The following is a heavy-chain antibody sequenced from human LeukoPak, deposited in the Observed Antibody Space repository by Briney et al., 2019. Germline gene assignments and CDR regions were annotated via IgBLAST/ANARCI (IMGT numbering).Heavy chain of an antibody. Sequence: GGSLRLSCAASGFTFDDYGMSWVRQAPGKGREGVSGINWNGGRAGHADSVKGRFTISRDSAKNSLFLQMNSLRAEDTALYYCVRDRGGTYMYFQHWGQGTLVTVSS. CDR3: VRDRGGTYMYFQH. CDR1: GFTFDDYG. D-gene: IGHD1-26*01. V-gene: IGHV3-20*04. J-gene: IGHJ1*01. CDR2: INWNGGRA.